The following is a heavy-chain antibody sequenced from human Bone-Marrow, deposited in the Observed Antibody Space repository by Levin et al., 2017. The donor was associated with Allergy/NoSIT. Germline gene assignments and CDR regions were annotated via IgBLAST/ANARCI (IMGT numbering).Heavy chain of an antibody. J-gene: IGHJ2*01. Sequence: GESLKISCAASGFTFSDYYMTWIRQAPGKGLECISYISSGSGTSDYADSVKGRFTISRDNANNSMYLQMNSLRAEDTAVYYCARETTYYFDTGGDLRAGWYFDLWGRGTLVTVSS. D-gene: IGHD3-22*01. CDR3: ARETTYYFDTGGDLRAGWYFDL. CDR1: GFTFSDYY. CDR2: ISSGSGTS. V-gene: IGHV3-11*06.